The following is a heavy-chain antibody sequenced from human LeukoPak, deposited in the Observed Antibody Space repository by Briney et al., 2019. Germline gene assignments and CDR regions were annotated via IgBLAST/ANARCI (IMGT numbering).Heavy chain of an antibody. CDR3: ARTGVYCSGGSCYSDWFDP. D-gene: IGHD2-15*01. Sequence: ASVKVSCKASGYTFTSYGISWVRQAPGQGLEWMGWISAYNGNTNYAQKLQGRVTMTTDTSTSTAYMELRSLRSDDTAVYYCARTGVYCSGGSCYSDWFDPWGQGTLVTVSS. V-gene: IGHV1-18*01. CDR1: GYTFTSYG. J-gene: IGHJ5*02. CDR2: ISAYNGNT.